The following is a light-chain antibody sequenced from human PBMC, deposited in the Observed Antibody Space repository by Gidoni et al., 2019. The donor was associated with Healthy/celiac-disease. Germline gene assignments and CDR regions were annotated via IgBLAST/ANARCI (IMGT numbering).Light chain of an antibody. J-gene: IGKJ1*01. CDR1: QSVSSSY. Sequence: IVSTQLPATLSLSPGERSTLSCRASQSVSSSYLAWYQQKPGQAPRLLIYSASSRATGIPDRFSGSGSGTDFTLTISRLEPEDFAVYYCQQYGSSPWTFGQGTKVEIK. V-gene: IGKV3-20*01. CDR3: QQYGSSPWT. CDR2: SAS.